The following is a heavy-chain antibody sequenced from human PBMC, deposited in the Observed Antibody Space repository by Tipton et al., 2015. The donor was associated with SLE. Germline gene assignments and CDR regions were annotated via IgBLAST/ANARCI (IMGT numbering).Heavy chain of an antibody. D-gene: IGHD2-2*01. CDR2: IYYSGST. J-gene: IGHJ4*02. V-gene: IGHV4-59*01. CDR3: ARGQSAVNY. Sequence: TLSLTCAVYGGSFSGYYWSWIRQPPGKGLEWIGYIYYSGSTTYNPSLKSRVTISVDKSKNQFSLKLSSVTAADTAVYYCARGQSAVNYWGQGTLVTVSS. CDR1: GGSFSGYY.